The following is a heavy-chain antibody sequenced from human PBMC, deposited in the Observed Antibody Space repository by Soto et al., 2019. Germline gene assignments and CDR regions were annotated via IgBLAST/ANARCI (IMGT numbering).Heavy chain of an antibody. Sequence: QVQIQQWGGGLLKPSETLSLSCTVYGGSFSNYAWSWIRQPPGRGLEWIGEISHNGKSDYNPSLKSRVTTAVDTSKNQFSMKLSSVIAADTAVYFCARGGYWRFDYWGQGALVTVSS. CDR2: ISHNGKS. V-gene: IGHV4-34*01. CDR1: GGSFSNYA. J-gene: IGHJ4*02. D-gene: IGHD3-22*01. CDR3: ARGGYWRFDY.